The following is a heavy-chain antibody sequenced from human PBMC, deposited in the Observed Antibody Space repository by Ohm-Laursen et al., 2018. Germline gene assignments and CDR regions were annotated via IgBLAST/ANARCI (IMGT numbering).Heavy chain of an antibody. J-gene: IGHJ3*02. Sequence: SLRLSCAASGFTFSSYGMSWVRQAPGKGPEWVSSISRSGGGTYYADSVKGRFTISRDDSKNTLYLQLNSLRAEDTAVYYCTKVVGDYELDAFDMWGQGTMVTASS. CDR3: TKVVGDYELDAFDM. D-gene: IGHD3-10*01. V-gene: IGHV3-23*01. CDR1: GFTFSSYG. CDR2: ISRSGGGT.